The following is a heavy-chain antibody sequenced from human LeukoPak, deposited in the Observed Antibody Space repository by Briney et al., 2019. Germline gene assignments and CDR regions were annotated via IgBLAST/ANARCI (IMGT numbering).Heavy chain of an antibody. CDR3: ARDPSDYGALSYYFDY. V-gene: IGHV1-2*02. Sequence: ASLKVSCKASGYTFTGYYMHWVRQAPGQGLEWMGWINPNSGGTNYAQKFQGRVTMTRDTSTSTVYMALSSLRSEDTAVYYCARDPSDYGALSYYFDYWGQGTLVTVSS. CDR1: GYTFTGYY. D-gene: IGHD4-17*01. CDR2: INPNSGGT. J-gene: IGHJ4*02.